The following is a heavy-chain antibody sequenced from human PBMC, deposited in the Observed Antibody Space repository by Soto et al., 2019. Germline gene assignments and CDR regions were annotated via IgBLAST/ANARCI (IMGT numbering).Heavy chain of an antibody. V-gene: IGHV1-69*12. Sequence: QVQLVQSGAEVKKPGSSVKVSCKASGGTFSSYAISWVRQAPGQGLEWMGGIIPIFGTANYAQKFQGRVTXSAXEXKSTAYMELSSLRSEDTAVYYCARGERWSLPDAFDIWGQGTMVTVSS. CDR1: GGTFSSYA. D-gene: IGHD1-1*01. CDR3: ARGERWSLPDAFDI. J-gene: IGHJ3*02. CDR2: IIPIFGTA.